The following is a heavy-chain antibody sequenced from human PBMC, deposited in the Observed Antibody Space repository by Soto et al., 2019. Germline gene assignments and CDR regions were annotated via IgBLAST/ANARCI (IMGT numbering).Heavy chain of an antibody. CDR2: ISGSGGST. D-gene: IGHD5-18*01. CDR1: GFTFSSYA. V-gene: IGHV3-23*01. CDR3: AKDRLSRGYSYGPYYYYGMDV. Sequence: PGGSLRLSCAASGFTFSSYAMSWVRQAPGKGLEWVSAISGSGGSTYYADSVKGRFTISRDNSKNTLYLQMNSLRAEDTAVYYCAKDRLSRGYSYGPYYYYGMDVWGQGTTVTVSS. J-gene: IGHJ6*02.